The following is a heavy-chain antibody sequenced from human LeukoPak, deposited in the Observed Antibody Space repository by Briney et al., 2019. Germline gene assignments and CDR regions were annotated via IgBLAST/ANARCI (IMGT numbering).Heavy chain of an antibody. V-gene: IGHV3-23*01. J-gene: IGHJ4*02. Sequence: GGSLRLSCAASGFTFSSYAMSWVRQAPGKGLEWVSAISGSGGSTYYADSVKGRFTISRDNSKNTLYLQMNSLRAEDTAVYYCAKPWSVAVAGYYFDYWGQGTLVTVSS. CDR3: AKPWSVAVAGYYFDY. D-gene: IGHD6-19*01. CDR2: ISGSGGST. CDR1: GFTFSSYA.